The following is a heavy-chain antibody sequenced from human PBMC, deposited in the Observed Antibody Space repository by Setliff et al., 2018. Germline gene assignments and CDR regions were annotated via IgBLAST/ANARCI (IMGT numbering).Heavy chain of an antibody. Sequence: SQTLSLTCAVSGGAIDNRYYWGWIRQPPGKGLDWIGNINYSGSSYYNPSLKSRVTISVDTSKKYFFLNLTSVTAADTAVYYCARHLSYSGETMDVWGKGTTVTVS. J-gene: IGHJ6*03. V-gene: IGHV4-39*01. CDR1: GGAIDNRYY. CDR3: ARHLSYSGETMDV. CDR2: INYSGSS. D-gene: IGHD5-12*01.